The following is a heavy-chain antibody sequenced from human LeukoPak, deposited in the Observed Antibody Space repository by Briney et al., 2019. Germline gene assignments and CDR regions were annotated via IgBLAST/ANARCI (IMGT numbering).Heavy chain of an antibody. Sequence: ASVKVSCKASGYTFTGYYMHWVRQAPGQGLEWMGWINPNSGGTNYAQKFQGRVTMTRDTSISTAYMELSRLRSDDTAVYYCARAKYSRGNWFDPWGQGTLVTVSS. CDR2: INPNSGGT. CDR1: GYTFTGYY. J-gene: IGHJ5*02. V-gene: IGHV1-2*02. CDR3: ARAKYSRGNWFDP. D-gene: IGHD6-6*01.